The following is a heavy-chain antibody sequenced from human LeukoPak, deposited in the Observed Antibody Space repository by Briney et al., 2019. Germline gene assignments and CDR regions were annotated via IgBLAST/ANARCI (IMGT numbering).Heavy chain of an antibody. CDR1: GFTFSSYS. CDR2: ISSSSSYI. Sequence: GGSLRLSCAASGFTFSSYSMNWVRQAPGKGLEWVSSISSSSSYIYYADSVKGRFTISRDNAKNSLYMQMNSLRAEDTAAYYCARNYYYDSSGSPFDYWGQGTLVTVSS. D-gene: IGHD3-22*01. V-gene: IGHV3-21*01. J-gene: IGHJ4*02. CDR3: ARNYYYDSSGSPFDY.